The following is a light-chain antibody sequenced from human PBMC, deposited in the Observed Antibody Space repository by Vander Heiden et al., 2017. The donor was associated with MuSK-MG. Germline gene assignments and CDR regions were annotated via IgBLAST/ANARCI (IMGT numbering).Light chain of an antibody. CDR1: SGHSSYA. CDR3: QTWGTGMGV. V-gene: IGLV4-69*01. CDR2: LNSDGSH. J-gene: IGLJ2*01. Sequence: QLVLTQSPSASASLGASVQLTCTLSSGHSSYAIAWHQQQPEKGPRYLMKLNSDGSHSKGDGIPDRFSGSSSAAARYLTISSLQSEDDAYYYCQTWGTGMGVFGGGTKLTVL.